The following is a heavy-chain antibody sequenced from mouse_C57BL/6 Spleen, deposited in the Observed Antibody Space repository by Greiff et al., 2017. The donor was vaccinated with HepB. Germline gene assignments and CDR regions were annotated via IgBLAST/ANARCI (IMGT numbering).Heavy chain of an antibody. CDR3: TIYDGYRGFAY. CDR1: GFTFSNYW. D-gene: IGHD2-3*01. Sequence: EVKLMESGGGLVQPGGSMKLSCVASGFTFSNYWMNWVRQSPEKGLEWVAQIRLKSDNYATHYAESVKGRFTISRDDSKSSVYLQMNNLRAEDTGIYYCTIYDGYRGFAYWGQGTLVTVSA. CDR2: IRLKSDNYAT. V-gene: IGHV6-3*01. J-gene: IGHJ3*01.